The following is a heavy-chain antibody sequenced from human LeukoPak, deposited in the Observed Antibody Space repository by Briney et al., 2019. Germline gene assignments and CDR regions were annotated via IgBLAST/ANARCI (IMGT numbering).Heavy chain of an antibody. CDR1: GGSISSYF. D-gene: IGHD1-7*01. CDR2: IYYSGST. CDR3: ARGTGTNSNY. J-gene: IGHJ4*02. V-gene: IGHV4-59*01. Sequence: PSETLSLTCTVSGGSISSYFWSWIRQPPGKGLEWIGYIYYSGSTNYNPSLKSRVTISVDTSKNQFSLKLSSVTAADTAVYYCARGTGTNSNYWGQGTLVTVSA.